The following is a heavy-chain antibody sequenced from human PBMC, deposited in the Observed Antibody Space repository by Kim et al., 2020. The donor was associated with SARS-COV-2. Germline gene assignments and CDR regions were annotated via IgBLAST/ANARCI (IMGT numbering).Heavy chain of an antibody. CDR2: WYDGSNK. V-gene: IGHV3-33*06. J-gene: IGHJ5*02. Sequence: WYDGSNKYYADSVKGRFTNSRDNSKNTLYLQMNSLGAEDTAVYYCAKAVAWGQGTLVTVSS. D-gene: IGHD2-21*01. CDR3: AKAVA.